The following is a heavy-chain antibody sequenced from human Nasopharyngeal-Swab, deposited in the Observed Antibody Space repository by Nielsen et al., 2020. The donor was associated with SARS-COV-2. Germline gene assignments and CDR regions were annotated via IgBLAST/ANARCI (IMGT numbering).Heavy chain of an antibody. J-gene: IGHJ6*02. CDR3: ARGRLSNYYGMDV. CDR2: MNPNSGNT. V-gene: IGHV1-8*01. D-gene: IGHD3-16*02. Sequence: WVRKAPGQGLEWMGWMNPNSGNTGYAQKFQGRVTMTRNTSISTAYMELSSLRSEDTAVYYCARGRLSNYYGMDVWGQGTTVTVSS.